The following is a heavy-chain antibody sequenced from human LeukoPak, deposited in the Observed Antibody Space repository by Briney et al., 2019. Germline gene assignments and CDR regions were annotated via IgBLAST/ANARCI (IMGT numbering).Heavy chain of an antibody. CDR2: IIPIFGTA. J-gene: IGHJ6*02. CDR3: ARGVSGGEIVVVPAAILGMDV. D-gene: IGHD2-2*01. Sequence: GSSVKVSCKASGGTFSSYAISWVRQAPGQGLEWMGGIIPIFGTANYAQKFQGRVTITADESTSTAYMELSSLRSEDTAVYYCARGVSGGEIVVVPAAILGMDVWGQGTTVTVSS. CDR1: GGTFSSYA. V-gene: IGHV1-69*01.